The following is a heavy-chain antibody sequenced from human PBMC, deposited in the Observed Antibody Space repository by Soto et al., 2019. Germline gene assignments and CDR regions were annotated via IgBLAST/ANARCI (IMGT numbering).Heavy chain of an antibody. Sequence: ETLSLTCSVSDGSINSHFWSWIRQPAGKRLEWIGRTYSSGSTIYNPSLKSRVTMSVDTSKNQFSLKLRSVTAADTAVYYCARDNVWSGYYSFFDYWGQGTLVTVSS. J-gene: IGHJ4*02. CDR3: ARDNVWSGYYSFFDY. CDR2: TYSSGST. CDR1: DGSINSHF. D-gene: IGHD3-3*01. V-gene: IGHV4-4*07.